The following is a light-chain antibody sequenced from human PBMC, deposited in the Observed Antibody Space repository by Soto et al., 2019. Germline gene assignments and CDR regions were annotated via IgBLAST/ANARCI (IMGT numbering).Light chain of an antibody. CDR1: SSDVGGYKF. V-gene: IGLV2-14*01. CDR2: EVS. CDR3: GSYTRSIYV. J-gene: IGLJ1*01. Sequence: QSALTQPASVSGSPGQSITISCTGTSSDVGGYKFVSWYQQHPGKAPKLLIYEVSNRPSGVSIRFSGSKSGNSASLTISGLQAEDEADYHCGSYTRSIYVFGPGTKLTVL.